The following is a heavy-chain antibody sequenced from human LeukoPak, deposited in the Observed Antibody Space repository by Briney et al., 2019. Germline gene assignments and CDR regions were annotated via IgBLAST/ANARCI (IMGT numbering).Heavy chain of an antibody. J-gene: IGHJ3*02. CDR3: AKEASELGTFKDAFDI. CDR2: ISGSGGST. CDR1: GFTFSSYA. V-gene: IGHV3-23*01. Sequence: GGSLRLSCAASGFTFSSYAMSWVRQAPGKGLEWVSAISGSGGSTYYADSAKGRFTISRDNSKNTLYLQMNSLRAEDTAVYYCAKEASELGTFKDAFDIWGQGTMVTVSS. D-gene: IGHD7-27*01.